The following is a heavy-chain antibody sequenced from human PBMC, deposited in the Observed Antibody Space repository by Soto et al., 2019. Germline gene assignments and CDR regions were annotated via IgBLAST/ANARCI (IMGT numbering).Heavy chain of an antibody. CDR3: ARDLYCSGGSCREPFDY. J-gene: IGHJ4*02. D-gene: IGHD2-15*01. CDR1: GFTFSSYW. Sequence: GGSLRLSCAASGFTFSSYWMSWVRQAPGKGLEWVANIKQDGSEKYYVYSVKGRFTISRDNAKNSLYLQMNSLRAEDTAVYYCARDLYCSGGSCREPFDYWGQGTLVTVSS. CDR2: IKQDGSEK. V-gene: IGHV3-7*01.